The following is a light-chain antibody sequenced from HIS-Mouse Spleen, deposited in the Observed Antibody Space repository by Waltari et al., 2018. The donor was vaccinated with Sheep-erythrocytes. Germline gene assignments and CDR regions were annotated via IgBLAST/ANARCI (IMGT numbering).Light chain of an antibody. CDR2: DAS. CDR1: QSVSSY. V-gene: IGKV3-11*01. CDR3: QQRSNWYT. Sequence: EIVLTQSPATLSLSPGERATLSCRASQSVSSYLAWYQQKPGKAPRLLIYDASNNATGNPARFSGRGSGTDFTLTISSLEPEDFAVYYCQQRSNWYTFGQGTKLEIK. J-gene: IGKJ2*01.